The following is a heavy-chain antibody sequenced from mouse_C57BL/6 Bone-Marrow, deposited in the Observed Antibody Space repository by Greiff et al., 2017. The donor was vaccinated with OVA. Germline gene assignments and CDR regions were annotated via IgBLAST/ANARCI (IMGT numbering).Heavy chain of an antibody. V-gene: IGHV5-9-1*02. CDR1: GFTFSSYA. CDR2: ISSGGDYI. Sequence: EVQRVESGAGLVKPGGSLKLSCAASGFTFSSYAMSWVRQTPEKRLEWVAYISSGGDYIYYADTVKGRFTISRDNARNTLYLQMSSLKSEDTAMYYCTRELSYYFDYWGQGTTLTVSS. D-gene: IGHD1-2*01. J-gene: IGHJ2*01. CDR3: TRELSYYFDY.